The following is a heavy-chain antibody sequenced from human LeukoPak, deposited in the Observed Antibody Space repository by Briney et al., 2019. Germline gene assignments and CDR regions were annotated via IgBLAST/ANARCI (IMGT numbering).Heavy chain of an antibody. CDR3: AKRYCSSSRCGYHCCYGMDV. V-gene: IGHV3-23*01. Sequence: GGSLRLSCAASGFTFSSYAMSWVRQAPGKGLEWVSAISGSGGSTYYADSVKGRFSISRDKSKNTLYLQMNSLRAEDTAVYYCAKRYCSSSRCGYHCCYGMDVWGQGTTVTVS. CDR2: ISGSGGST. D-gene: IGHD2-2*01. CDR1: GFTFSSYA. J-gene: IGHJ6*02.